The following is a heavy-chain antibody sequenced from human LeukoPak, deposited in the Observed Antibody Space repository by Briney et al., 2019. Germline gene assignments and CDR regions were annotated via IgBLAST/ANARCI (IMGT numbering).Heavy chain of an antibody. CDR2: MSGSGGST. CDR1: GFTFSSYA. Sequence: GGSLRLSCAASGFTFSSYAMSWVRQAPGRGLEWVSAMSGSGGSTFYGDSVKGRFTISRDNSKNTLYLQMNSLRAEDTAVYYCTRHIEAYWGQGTLVTVSS. J-gene: IGHJ4*02. V-gene: IGHV3-23*01. CDR3: TRHIEAY.